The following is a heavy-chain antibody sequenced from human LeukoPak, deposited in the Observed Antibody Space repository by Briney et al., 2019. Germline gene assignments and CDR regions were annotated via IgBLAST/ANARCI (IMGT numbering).Heavy chain of an antibody. J-gene: IGHJ3*02. CDR2: TYYSGTT. D-gene: IGHD6-13*01. Sequence: KPSETLSLTCTVSGGSISSYYWSWIRQPPGKGLEWIGYTYYSGTTYYNPSLRSRVTISVDTSKNQFSLKLSSVTAADTAVYYCARHVPYSSSCDIWGQGTMVTVSS. CDR1: GGSISSYY. V-gene: IGHV4-59*08. CDR3: ARHVPYSSSCDI.